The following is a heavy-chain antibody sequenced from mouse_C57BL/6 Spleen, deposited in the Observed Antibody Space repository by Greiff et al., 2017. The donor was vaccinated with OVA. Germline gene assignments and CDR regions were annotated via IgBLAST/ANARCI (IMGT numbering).Heavy chain of an antibody. CDR2: ISSGGVYI. D-gene: IGHD2-10*02. CDR1: GFTFSSYA. J-gene: IGHJ2*01. V-gene: IGHV5-9-1*02. Sequence: EVQLVESGEGLVKPGGSLKLSCAASGFTFSSYAMSWVRQTPEKRLEWVAYISSGGVYIYYADTVKGRFTISRDNARNTLYLQMSSLKSEDTAMYYCKREYGNYYFDYWGQGTTLTVSS. CDR3: KREYGNYYFDY.